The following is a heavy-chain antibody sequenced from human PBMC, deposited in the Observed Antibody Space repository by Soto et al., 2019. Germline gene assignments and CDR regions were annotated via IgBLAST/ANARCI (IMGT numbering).Heavy chain of an antibody. Sequence: SGPTLVNPTQTLTLTCTFSGFSLHTSGVGVGWIRQPPGKALEWLALIYWDDDKRYSPSLKSRLTITKDTSNNQVVLTLTNMDPVDTATYYCVHSFYDLSGPFLFDYWGQGTLVTVSS. V-gene: IGHV2-5*02. CDR2: IYWDDDK. D-gene: IGHD3-22*01. J-gene: IGHJ4*02. CDR3: VHSFYDLSGPFLFDY. CDR1: GFSLHTSGVG.